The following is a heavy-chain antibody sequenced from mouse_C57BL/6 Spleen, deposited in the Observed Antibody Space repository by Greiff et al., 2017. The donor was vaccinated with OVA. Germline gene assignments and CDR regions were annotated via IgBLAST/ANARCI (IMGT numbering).Heavy chain of an antibody. CDR2: IYPGSGST. V-gene: IGHV1-55*01. D-gene: IGHD1-1*01. J-gene: IGHJ2*01. CDR3: AREEWITTVVDY. Sequence: VQLQQSGAELVKPGASVKLSCKASGYTFTSYWITWVKQRPGQGLEWIGDIYPGSGSTNYNEKFKSKATLTVDTSSSTAYMQLSSLTSEDSAVYYCAREEWITTVVDYWGQGTTLTVSS. CDR1: GYTFTSYW.